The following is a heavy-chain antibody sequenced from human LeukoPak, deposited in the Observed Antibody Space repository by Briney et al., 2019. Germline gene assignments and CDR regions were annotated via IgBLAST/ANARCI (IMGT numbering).Heavy chain of an antibody. Sequence: PGGSLRLSCAASGFTYSNYWMHWVRQAPGKGPVWVSRINIDGNITTYADSVKGRFSISRDNAKNALYLQMNSLRAEDTAVYYCARYVVRGVQQRGISGIRYYYYYGMDVWGQGTTVTVSS. D-gene: IGHD3-10*01. CDR1: GFTYSNYW. J-gene: IGHJ6*02. CDR3: ARYVVRGVQQRGISGIRYYYYYGMDV. CDR2: INIDGNIT. V-gene: IGHV3-74*01.